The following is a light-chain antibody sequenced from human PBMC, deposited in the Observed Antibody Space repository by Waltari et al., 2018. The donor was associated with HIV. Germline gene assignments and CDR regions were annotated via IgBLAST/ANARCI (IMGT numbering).Light chain of an antibody. V-gene: IGKV1-9*01. CDR1: QGISSY. CDR3: QQIDSYPSPFT. J-gene: IGKJ3*01. CDR2: SAS. Sequence: DIQLTQSPSFLSASVGDRVTITCRASQGISSYLAWYQQKPGKAPKLLIYSASTLQSGLPSIFSGRVSGTEFTLTISSLQPEDFATYYRQQIDSYPSPFTFGPGTKVDFK.